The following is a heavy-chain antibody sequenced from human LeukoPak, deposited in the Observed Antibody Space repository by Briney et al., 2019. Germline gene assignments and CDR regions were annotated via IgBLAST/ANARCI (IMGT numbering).Heavy chain of an antibody. D-gene: IGHD3-10*01. J-gene: IGHJ5*02. V-gene: IGHV4-38-2*02. CDR1: GYSISTCYY. CDR3: ARVGGGYYGSGSSQYNWFDP. Sequence: PSATLSLTCIVSGYSISTCYYWAWIRQPPGKGLEWIGSMNHSASNYYNPSLKSPVTVSVDTSKNQFSLKLNSVTAADTAVYYCARVGGGYYGSGSSQYNWFDPWGEGTLVTVSS. CDR2: MNHSASN.